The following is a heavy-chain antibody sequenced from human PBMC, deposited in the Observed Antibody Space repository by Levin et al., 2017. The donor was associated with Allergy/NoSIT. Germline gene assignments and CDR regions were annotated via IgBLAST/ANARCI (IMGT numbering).Heavy chain of an antibody. CDR1: GGSIRSGDYY. CDR2: IYYSGST. Sequence: SQTLSLPCTVSGGSIRSGDYYWSWIRQPPGKGLEWIGYIYYSGSTYYNPSLKSRVTISVDTSKNQFSLKLSSVTAADTAVYYCARDCSSTSCYYYGMDVWGQGTTVTVSS. CDR3: ARDCSSTSCYYYGMDV. V-gene: IGHV4-30-4*01. J-gene: IGHJ6*02. D-gene: IGHD2-2*01.